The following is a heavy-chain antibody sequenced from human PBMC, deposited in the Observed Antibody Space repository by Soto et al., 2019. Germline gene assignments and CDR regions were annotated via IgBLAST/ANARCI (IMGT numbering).Heavy chain of an antibody. J-gene: IGHJ4*02. Sequence: QVQLMESGGGVVQPGRALRLSCAVSGFTFSRSGMDWVRQAPGKVLEWVAVISYDGSNKYYADSVKGRVTISRDDSTNKLYLQMNRLRTEDTAVYYFVRVFMSYHWDYGIFDSWGKGTLVTVSS. CDR1: GFTFSRSG. D-gene: IGHD1-7*01. CDR3: VRVFMSYHWDYGIFDS. CDR2: ISYDGSNK. V-gene: IGHV3-30*19.